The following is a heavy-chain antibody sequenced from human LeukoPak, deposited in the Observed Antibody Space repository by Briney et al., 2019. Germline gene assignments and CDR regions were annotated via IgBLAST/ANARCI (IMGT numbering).Heavy chain of an antibody. D-gene: IGHD6-13*01. J-gene: IGHJ4*02. CDR3: ARHNVGQQLALVY. CDR2: IYYRGST. V-gene: IGHV4-59*08. Sequence: SETLSLTCTVSGGSISSYYWSWIRQPPGKGLEWIGYIYYRGSTNYNPSLKSPVTISVDTSKNQFSLKLSSVTAADTAVYYCARHNVGQQLALVYWGQGTLVTVSS. CDR1: GGSISSYY.